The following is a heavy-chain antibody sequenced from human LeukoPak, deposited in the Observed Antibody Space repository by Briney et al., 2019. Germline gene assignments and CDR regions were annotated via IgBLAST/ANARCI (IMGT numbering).Heavy chain of an antibody. CDR1: GYSFTSYG. Sequence: GESLKISCKGSGYSFTSYGISWVRQAPGQGLEWMGWISAYNCNTNYAPNLQGRVTMTTNTSTSTAYMELRSLRSDDTAVYYCARRGPKLAYCGGDCYWDDYYYYYGMDVWGQGTTVTVSS. CDR3: ARRGPKLAYCGGDCYWDDYYYYYGMDV. D-gene: IGHD2-21*02. CDR2: ISAYNCNT. V-gene: IGHV1-18*01. J-gene: IGHJ6*02.